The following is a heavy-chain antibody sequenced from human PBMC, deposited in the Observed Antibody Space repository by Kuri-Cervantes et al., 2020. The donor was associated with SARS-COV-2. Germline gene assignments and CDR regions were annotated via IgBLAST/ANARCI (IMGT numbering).Heavy chain of an antibody. J-gene: IGHJ5*02. CDR1: GFTVNTNY. CDR3: ARERGLRGWFDP. CDR2: FYSGGTT. V-gene: IGHV3-53*01. Sequence: ESLETSCAAPGFTVNTNYMSWVRQAPGKGLEWVSIFYSGGTTYYADSVKGRFTLSRDNSKNTVNLQMNSLRAEDTAVYYCARERGLRGWFDPWGQGTLVTVSS.